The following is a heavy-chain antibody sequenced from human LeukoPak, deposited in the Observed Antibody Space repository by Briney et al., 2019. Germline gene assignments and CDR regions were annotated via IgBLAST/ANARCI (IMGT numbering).Heavy chain of an antibody. Sequence: SQTLSLTCAVSGGSISSGGYSWSWIRQPPGKGLEWIGYIYHSGSTYYNPSLKSRVTISVDRSKNQFSLKLSSVTAADTAVYYCARDGAYGDYEGVFDYWGQGTLVTVSS. D-gene: IGHD4-17*01. J-gene: IGHJ4*02. CDR3: ARDGAYGDYEGVFDY. V-gene: IGHV4-30-2*01. CDR2: IYHSGST. CDR1: GGSISSGGYS.